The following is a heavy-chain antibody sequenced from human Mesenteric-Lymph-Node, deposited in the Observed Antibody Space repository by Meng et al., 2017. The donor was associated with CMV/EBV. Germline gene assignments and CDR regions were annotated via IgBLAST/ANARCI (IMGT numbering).Heavy chain of an antibody. CDR2: INHSGST. CDR3: ARGSSYDILTGYFDY. J-gene: IGHJ4*02. V-gene: IGHV4-34*01. D-gene: IGHD3-9*01. CDR1: GGSFSGYY. Sequence: QGQLPQLGTGLFKPSETLSVTCAVFGGSFSGYYWNWIRQSPEKGLEWIGEINHSGSTTYNPSFTSRIIISVDTSTNQISLNMSSVTAADTAVYYCARGSSYDILTGYFDYWGQGALVTVSS.